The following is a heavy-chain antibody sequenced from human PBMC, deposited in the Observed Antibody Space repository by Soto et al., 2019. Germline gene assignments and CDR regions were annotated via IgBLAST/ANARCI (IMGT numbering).Heavy chain of an antibody. CDR3: ARGSLYFYGSGSHFDY. J-gene: IGHJ4*02. D-gene: IGHD3-10*01. CDR2: INHSGST. V-gene: IGHV4-34*01. Sequence: QVQLQQWGAGLLKPSETLSPTCAVYGGSFSGYYWSWIRQPPGKGLEWIGEINHSGSTNYNPSLKSRVTISVDTSKNQFSLKLSSVTAADTAVYYCARGSLYFYGSGSHFDYWGQGTLVTVSS. CDR1: GGSFSGYY.